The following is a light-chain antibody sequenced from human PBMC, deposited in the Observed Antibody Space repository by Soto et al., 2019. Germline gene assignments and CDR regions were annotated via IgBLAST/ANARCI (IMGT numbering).Light chain of an antibody. CDR1: ESVSNS. Sequence: ETVLTQSPATLSLSPGERATLSCRASESVSNSLAWYQHKPGQAPRLLIYNASNRATGIPAGFSGSGSGTDFTLTISSLEPEDFAVYFCQHRAGWPPALTFGGGTKVDIK. CDR3: QHRAGWPPALT. J-gene: IGKJ4*01. CDR2: NAS. V-gene: IGKV3-11*01.